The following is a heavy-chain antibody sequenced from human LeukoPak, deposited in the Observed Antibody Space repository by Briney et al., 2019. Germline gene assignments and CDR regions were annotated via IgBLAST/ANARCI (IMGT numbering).Heavy chain of an antibody. V-gene: IGHV3-30*02. D-gene: IGHD6-13*01. CDR2: IRYDGSNK. CDR1: GFTFSSYW. CDR3: AKDRGIAAATHFDY. Sequence: GGSLRLSCAASGFTFSSYWMHWVRQAPGKGLEWVAFIRYDGSNKYYADSVKGRFTISRDNSKNTLYLQMNSLRAEDTAVYYCAKDRGIAAATHFDYWGQGTLVTVSS. J-gene: IGHJ4*02.